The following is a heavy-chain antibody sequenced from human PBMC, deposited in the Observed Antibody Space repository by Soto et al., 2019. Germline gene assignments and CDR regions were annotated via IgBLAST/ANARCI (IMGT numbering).Heavy chain of an antibody. D-gene: IGHD5-12*01. CDR2: IIPIFGTA. V-gene: IGHV1-69*13. Sequence: SVKVSCKASGYTFTSYAISWVRQAPGQVLEWMGGIIPIFGTANYAQKFQGRVTITADESTSTVYMKLSSLISEDTAVYYCARDSRDGVEMATIPFEYWGQGTMVTVSS. CDR1: GYTFTSYA. J-gene: IGHJ4*02. CDR3: ARDSRDGVEMATIPFEY.